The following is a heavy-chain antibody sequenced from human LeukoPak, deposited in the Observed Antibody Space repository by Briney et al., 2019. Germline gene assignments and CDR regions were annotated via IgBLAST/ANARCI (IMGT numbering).Heavy chain of an antibody. J-gene: IGHJ4*02. D-gene: IGHD3-22*01. V-gene: IGHV4-59*08. CDR2: IYYSGST. CDR3: ARDSILDEYYYDSSGYYYVLDY. CDR1: GGSISSYY. Sequence: SETLSLTCTVSGGSISSYYWSWIRQPPGKGLEWIGYIYYSGSTYYNPSLKSRVTISVDTSKNQFSLKLSSVTAADTAVYYCARDSILDEYYYDSSGYYYVLDYWGQGTLVTVSS.